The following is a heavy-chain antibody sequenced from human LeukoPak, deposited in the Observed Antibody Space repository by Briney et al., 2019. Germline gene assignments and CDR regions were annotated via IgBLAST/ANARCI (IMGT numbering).Heavy chain of an antibody. V-gene: IGHV5-51*01. CDR1: GYNFNTYW. D-gene: IGHD4-23*01. Sequence: GESLKISCKGSGYNFNTYWIGWVRQMPGKGLEWMGIINPSDSDTRYSPSFQGQVTISADKSITTAYLQWSSLKASDTAMYYCASTFNVNSHWPYWGQGTLVTISS. CDR2: INPSDSDT. CDR3: ASTFNVNSHWPY. J-gene: IGHJ4*02.